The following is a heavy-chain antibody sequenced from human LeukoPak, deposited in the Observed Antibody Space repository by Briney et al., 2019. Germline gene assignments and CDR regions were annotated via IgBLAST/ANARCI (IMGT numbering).Heavy chain of an antibody. J-gene: IGHJ6*03. V-gene: IGHV1-8*01. D-gene: IGHD2-2*01. CDR2: VNPTSGNT. CDR1: GYTFTNYD. Sequence: ASVKVSCKASGYTFTNYDINCVRQAPGQGLEWMGWVNPTSGNTGYAQKFQGRVTITRNTSISTAYMELSSLRSEDTAVYYCARGDVVVPAAHRNYYYYYYMDVWGKGTTVTVSS. CDR3: ARGDVVVPAAHRNYYYYYYMDV.